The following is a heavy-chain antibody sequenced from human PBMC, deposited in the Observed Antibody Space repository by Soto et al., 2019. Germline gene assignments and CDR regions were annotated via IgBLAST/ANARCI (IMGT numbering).Heavy chain of an antibody. J-gene: IGHJ6*02. CDR2: IDPSDSYT. Sequence: PGESLKISCKGPGYSFTSYWISWVRQMPGKGLEWMGRIDPSDSYTNYSPSFQGHVTISADKSISTAYLQWSSLKASDTAMYYCARYNWGDYYYYGMDVWGQGTTVTVSS. CDR3: ARYNWGDYYYYGMDV. CDR1: GYSFTSYW. D-gene: IGHD3-16*01. V-gene: IGHV5-10-1*01.